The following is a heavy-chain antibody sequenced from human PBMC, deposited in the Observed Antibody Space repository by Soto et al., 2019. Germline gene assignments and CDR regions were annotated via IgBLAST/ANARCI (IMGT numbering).Heavy chain of an antibody. CDR3: ARYCTIFGVVNYYFGY. CDR2: IYYSGST. Sequence: TLYGNCTVSGCSISIGDYYWSWIRQPPGKGLEWIGYIYYSGSTYYNPSLKSRVTISVDTSKNQFSLKLSSVTAADTAVYYCARYCTIFGVVNYYFGYWGPGTPV. V-gene: IGHV4-30-4*01. D-gene: IGHD3-3*02. J-gene: IGHJ4*02. CDR1: GCSISIGDYY.